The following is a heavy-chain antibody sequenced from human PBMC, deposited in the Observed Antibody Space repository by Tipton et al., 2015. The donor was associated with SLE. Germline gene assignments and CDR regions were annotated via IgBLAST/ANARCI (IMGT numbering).Heavy chain of an antibody. CDR3: AGRNGYSGYDTDF. Sequence: QLVQSGAEVKKPGESLKISCKGSGYSFGSYWIAWVRQMPGKGLEWMGMIHPGDSETRYSPSFQGHVTISADLSRNIAYLEWNSLRASDTAIYYCAGRNGYSGYDTDFWGQGTRVTVSS. CDR1: GYSFGSYW. J-gene: IGHJ4*02. V-gene: IGHV5-51*01. CDR2: IHPGDSET. D-gene: IGHD5-12*01.